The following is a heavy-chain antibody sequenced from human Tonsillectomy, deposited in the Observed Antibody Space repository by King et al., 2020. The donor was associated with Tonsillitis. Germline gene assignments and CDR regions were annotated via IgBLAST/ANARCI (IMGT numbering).Heavy chain of an antibody. V-gene: IGHV4-30-4*07. J-gene: IGHJ5*02. Sequence: VQLQESGPGLVKSSQTLSLTCAVSGGSISSGGHSWSWIQQPPGKGLEWIGYIYYRGSTNYNPSLKSRVTISVDTSKNQFSLKLSSVTAADTAVYYCARGDLYDSSGYNWFDPWGQGTLVTVSS. CDR3: ARGDLYDSSGYNWFDP. CDR1: GGSISSGGHS. CDR2: IYYRGST. D-gene: IGHD3-22*01.